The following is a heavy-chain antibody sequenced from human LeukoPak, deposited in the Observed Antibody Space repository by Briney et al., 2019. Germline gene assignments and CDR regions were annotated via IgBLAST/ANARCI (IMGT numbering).Heavy chain of an antibody. V-gene: IGHV3-48*03. Sequence: PGGSLRLSCAASGVTSNTYEINWVRQAPGKGLEWLSYIPSSGGSNYYADSVKGRFTISRDNAKNSLYLQMNSLRVEDTAVYYCARDAYGATFDAFDIWGRGTTVTVSS. CDR2: IPSSGGSN. CDR3: ARDAYGATFDAFDI. J-gene: IGHJ3*02. CDR1: GVTSNTYE. D-gene: IGHD4-17*01.